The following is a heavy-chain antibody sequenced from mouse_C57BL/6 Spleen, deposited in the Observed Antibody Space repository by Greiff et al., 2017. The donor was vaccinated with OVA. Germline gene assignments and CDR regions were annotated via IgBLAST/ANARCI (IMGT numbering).Heavy chain of an antibody. CDR2: IDPSDSYT. CDR1: GYTFTSYW. D-gene: IGHD1-1*01. Sequence: QVQLKQPGAELVRPGTSVKLSCKASGYTFTSYWMHWVKQRPGQGLEWIGVIDPSDSYTNYNQKFKGKATLTVDTSSSTAYMQLSSLTSEDSAVYYCARGDGSSPMDYWGQGTSVTVSS. CDR3: ARGDGSSPMDY. V-gene: IGHV1-59*01. J-gene: IGHJ4*01.